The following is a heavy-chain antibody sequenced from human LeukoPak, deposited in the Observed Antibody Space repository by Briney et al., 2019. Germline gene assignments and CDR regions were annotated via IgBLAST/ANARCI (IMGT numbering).Heavy chain of an antibody. CDR1: VFTFSSYW. D-gene: IGHD3-16*01. CDR2: IKQDGSEK. CDR3: ARDPTAYGDY. V-gene: IGHV3-7*01. Sequence: PGGSLRLSCAASVFTFSSYWMSWVRQAPGKGLEWVANIKQDGSEKYYVDSVKGRFTISRDNAKNSLYLQMNSLRVEDTAVYYCARDPTAYGDYWGQGTLVTVSS. J-gene: IGHJ4*02.